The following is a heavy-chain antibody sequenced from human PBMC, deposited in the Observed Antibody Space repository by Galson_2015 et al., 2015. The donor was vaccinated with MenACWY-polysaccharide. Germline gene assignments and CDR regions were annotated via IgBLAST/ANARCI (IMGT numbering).Heavy chain of an antibody. CDR3: ARDSRGARSSYFDN. CDR1: GFTFSDYY. CDR2: TSGSGSAT. J-gene: IGHJ4*02. V-gene: IGHV3-11*01. Sequence: SLRLSCAASGFTFSDYYMHWIRQAPGKGLEWVSYTSGSGSATYFADSVKGRFIISRDNAKNSLYLQMNSLRAEDTAVYYCARDSRGARSSYFDNWGQGIQVTVSS. D-gene: IGHD3-10*01.